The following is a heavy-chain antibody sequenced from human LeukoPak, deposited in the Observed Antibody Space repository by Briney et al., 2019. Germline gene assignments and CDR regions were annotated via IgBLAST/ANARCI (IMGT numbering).Heavy chain of an antibody. CDR3: ARDRYYGSGTFDY. D-gene: IGHD3-10*01. J-gene: IGHJ4*02. V-gene: IGHV3-48*03. CDR1: GFTFSSYE. CDR2: ISGSGSTI. Sequence: GTSLRLSCAASGFTFSSYEMNWVRQAPGKGLEWVSYISGSGSTINYADSVKGRFTISRDNAKNSLYLQMNSLRDEDTAFYYCARDRYYGSGTFDYWGQGTLVTVSS.